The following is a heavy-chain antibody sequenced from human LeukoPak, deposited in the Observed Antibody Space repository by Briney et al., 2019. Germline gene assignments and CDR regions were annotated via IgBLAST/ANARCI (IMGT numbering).Heavy chain of an antibody. J-gene: IGHJ6*02. CDR3: ARGTGCTGGSCSYYGMDV. CDR2: IHHGGST. D-gene: IGHD2-15*01. CDR1: SYYITTGHY. V-gene: IGHV4-38-2*02. Sequence: SETLSLTCTVSSYYITTGHYWGWIRPPPGKGLEWIANIHHGGSTYYNPSLKGRVTISVDTSRNQFSLKLNSVTAADTAVYYCARGTGCTGGSCSYYGMDVWGQGTTVTVSS.